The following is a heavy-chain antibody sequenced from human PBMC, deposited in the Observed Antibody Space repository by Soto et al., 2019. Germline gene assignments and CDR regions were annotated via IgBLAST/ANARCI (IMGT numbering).Heavy chain of an antibody. D-gene: IGHD3-9*01. J-gene: IGHJ5*02. CDR1: GGSISSYY. CDR3: ARGYYDILTGYPLYSNWFDP. CDR2: IYYSGST. V-gene: IGHV4-59*08. Sequence: SKTLSLTCTVSGGSISSYYWSWIRQPPGKGLEWIGYIYYSGSTNYNPSLKSRVTISVDTSKNQFSLKLSSVTAADTAVYYCARGYYDILTGYPLYSNWFDPWGQGTLVTVSS.